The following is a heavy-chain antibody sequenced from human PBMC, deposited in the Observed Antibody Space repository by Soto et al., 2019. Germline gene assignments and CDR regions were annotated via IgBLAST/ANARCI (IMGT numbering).Heavy chain of an antibody. CDR1: GGSISSGGYY. CDR2: IYYSGST. V-gene: IGHV4-31*03. D-gene: IGHD3-22*01. CDR3: ASGRGGDSSGYYHRRFDY. Sequence: QVQLQESGPGLVKPSQTLYLTCTVSGGSISSGGYYWSWIRQHPGKGLEWIGYIYYSGSTYYNPSLKSRVTISVDTSKNQFSRKLSSVTAADTAVYYCASGRGGDSSGYYHRRFDYWGQGTLVTVSS. J-gene: IGHJ4*02.